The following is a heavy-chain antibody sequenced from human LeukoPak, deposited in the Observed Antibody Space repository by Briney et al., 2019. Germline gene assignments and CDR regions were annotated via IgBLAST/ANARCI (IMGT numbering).Heavy chain of an antibody. J-gene: IGHJ4*02. Sequence: GGSLRLPCAASGFTFSSYAMSWVRQAPGKGLEWASAISGSGGSTYYADSVKGRFTISRDNSKNTLYLQMNSLRAEDTAVYYCAKDGGSTVVVTEYYFDYWGQGTLVTVSS. CDR1: GFTFSSYA. CDR2: ISGSGGST. D-gene: IGHD3-22*01. CDR3: AKDGGSTVVVTEYYFDY. V-gene: IGHV3-23*01.